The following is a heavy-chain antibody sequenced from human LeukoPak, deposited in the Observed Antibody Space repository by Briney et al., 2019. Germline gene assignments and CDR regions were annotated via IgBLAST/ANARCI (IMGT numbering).Heavy chain of an antibody. D-gene: IGHD3-10*01. J-gene: IGHJ6*02. CDR2: ISNDLTTI. CDR1: RFTFSDYR. Sequence: GGSLRLSCVASRFTFSDYRMTWVRQAPGKGLEWIAYISNDLTTIHYAASVKGRFTISRDNAKNSLYLQMNSLRAEDTALYYCAKDIRYYGSGSSLMDVWGQGTTVTVSS. CDR3: AKDIRYYGSGSSLMDV. V-gene: IGHV3-48*04.